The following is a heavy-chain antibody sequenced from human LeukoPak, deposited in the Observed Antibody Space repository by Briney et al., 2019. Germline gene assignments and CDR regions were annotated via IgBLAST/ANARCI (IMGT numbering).Heavy chain of an antibody. D-gene: IGHD3-22*01. CDR1: GYTFSSFS. Sequence: GGSLRLSCAASGYTFSSFSINWVRQAPGKGLEWVSSISVRSNCIYYEDPVRGRFTISRGDARGSLYLQMNSLRAEDTAVYYCVILRRNSDTSGYYYYYDFWGQGTLVTVSS. V-gene: IGHV3-21*01. J-gene: IGHJ4*02. CDR2: ISVRSNCI. CDR3: VILRRNSDTSGYYYYYDF.